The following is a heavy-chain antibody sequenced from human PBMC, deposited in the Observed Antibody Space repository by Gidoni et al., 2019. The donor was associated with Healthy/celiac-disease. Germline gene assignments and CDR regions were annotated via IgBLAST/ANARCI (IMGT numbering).Heavy chain of an antibody. D-gene: IGHD3-3*01. Sequence: QVQLVESGGGLVNPGGSMRLSFAASGFTFIHYSMRWIRPAPGKGLEWVAYISSSGITIYYADSVKGRFTISRDNAKNSLYLQMNSLRAEDTAVYYCARANYDFWSGDTGHRTDTAMPCDYWGQGTLVTVSS. J-gene: IGHJ4*02. V-gene: IGHV3-11*01. CDR1: GFTFIHYS. CDR3: ARANYDFWSGDTGHRTDTAMPCDY. CDR2: ISSSGITI.